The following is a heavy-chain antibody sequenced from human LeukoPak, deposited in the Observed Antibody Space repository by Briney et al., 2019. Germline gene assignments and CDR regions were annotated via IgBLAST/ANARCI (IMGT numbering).Heavy chain of an antibody. CDR1: GGSFSDYS. J-gene: IGHJ3*02. Sequence: SETLSLTCAVYGGSFSDYSWSWIRQPPGKGLEWIGEINHSGRTNYNPSLKSRVTISLDTSRNQFSLKLNSVTAADTAVYYCAKSNGYGLVDIWGQGTMVTVSS. CDR2: INHSGRT. V-gene: IGHV4-34*10. D-gene: IGHD3-10*01. CDR3: AKSNGYGLVDI.